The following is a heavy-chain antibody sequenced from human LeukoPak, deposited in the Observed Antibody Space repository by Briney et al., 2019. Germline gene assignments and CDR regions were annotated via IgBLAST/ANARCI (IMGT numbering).Heavy chain of an antibody. J-gene: IGHJ6*03. CDR2: IKSDGSST. Sequence: GGSLRLSCVASGFIFSSYWMYWVRQAPGKGLVWVSRIKSDGSSTDYADSVKGRFTISRDNAKNSLYLQMNSLRAEDTAVYYCAKGLKTTVGPYMGYHYYMDVWGKGTTVTVSS. D-gene: IGHD1-1*01. CDR3: AKGLKTTVGPYMGYHYYMDV. V-gene: IGHV3-74*01. CDR1: GFIFSSYW.